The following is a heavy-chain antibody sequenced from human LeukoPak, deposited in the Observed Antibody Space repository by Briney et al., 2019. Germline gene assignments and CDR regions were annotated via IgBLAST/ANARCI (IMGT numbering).Heavy chain of an antibody. CDR1: GYTFTGYY. Sequence: ASVKVSCKASGYTFTGYYMHWVRQAPGQGLEWMGWINPNSGGTNYAQKFQGRVTMTRDTSISTAYLQWSSLKASDTAMYYCARLTGGYGDPYYYYYYMDVWGKGTTVTISS. D-gene: IGHD4-17*01. J-gene: IGHJ6*03. V-gene: IGHV1-2*02. CDR3: ARLTGGYGDPYYYYYYMDV. CDR2: INPNSGGT.